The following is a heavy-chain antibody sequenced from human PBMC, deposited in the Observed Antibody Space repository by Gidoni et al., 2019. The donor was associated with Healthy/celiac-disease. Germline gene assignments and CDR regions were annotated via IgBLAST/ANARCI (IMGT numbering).Heavy chain of an antibody. J-gene: IGHJ4*02. V-gene: IGHV3-23*01. CDR3: ARGFIAAAGCFDY. Sequence: EVQLLESGGGLVQPGGSLRLSCAASGFTFTSYAMSWGRQAPGKGVGWVSAISGSGGSTCYEDAVKGRFTISRDNSKNTLYLQRNSLGDEDTAVYYCARGFIAAAGCFDYWGQGTLVTVSS. CDR1: GFTFTSYA. D-gene: IGHD6-13*01. CDR2: ISGSGGST.